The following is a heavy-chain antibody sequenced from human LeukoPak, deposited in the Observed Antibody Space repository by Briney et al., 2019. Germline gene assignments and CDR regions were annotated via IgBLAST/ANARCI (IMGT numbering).Heavy chain of an antibody. J-gene: IGHJ4*02. D-gene: IGHD3-22*01. V-gene: IGHV3-23*01. CDR3: AKAGISSGYQYYFDY. CDR1: GFTFSSYA. CDR2: ISGSGGST. Sequence: GGSLRLSCAASGFTFSSYAMSWVRQAPGKGLEWVSAISGSGGSTYYADSVKGRFTISRDNSKNTLYLQMNSLRAEDTAVYYCAKAGISSGYQYYFDYWGQGTLVTVSS.